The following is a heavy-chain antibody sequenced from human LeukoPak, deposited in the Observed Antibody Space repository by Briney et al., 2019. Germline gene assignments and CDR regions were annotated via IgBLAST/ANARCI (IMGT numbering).Heavy chain of an antibody. CDR1: GFSFSTYG. CDR3: AKAESLYYYYGMDV. Sequence: GGSLRLSCAASGFSFSTYGMHWVRHAPGKGLEWVAVLSYDGSNEYYTDSVKGRFTISRDNSKNTLYLQMNSLRAEDTAVYYCAKAESLYYYYGMDVWGQGTTVTVSS. V-gene: IGHV3-30*18. J-gene: IGHJ6*02. CDR2: LSYDGSNE.